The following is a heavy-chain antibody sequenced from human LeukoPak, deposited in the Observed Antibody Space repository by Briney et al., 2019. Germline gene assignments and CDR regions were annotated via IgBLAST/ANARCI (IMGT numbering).Heavy chain of an antibody. D-gene: IGHD3-3*01. Sequence: PGGSLRLSCAASGFTFSIYGMHWVRQAPGKGLEWVSFIRYDGSNKYYADSVKGRFTISRDNSKNTLYLQMNSLRAEDTAVYYCVKDYDFWSGYYSPTRGYFDYWGQGTLVTVSS. J-gene: IGHJ4*02. CDR2: IRYDGSNK. CDR3: VKDYDFWSGYYSPTRGYFDY. V-gene: IGHV3-30*02. CDR1: GFTFSIYG.